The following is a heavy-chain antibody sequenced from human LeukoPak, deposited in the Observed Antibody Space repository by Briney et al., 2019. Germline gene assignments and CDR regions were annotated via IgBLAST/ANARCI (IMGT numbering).Heavy chain of an antibody. D-gene: IGHD3-10*01. V-gene: IGHV1-18*04. CDR3: ARDLTMVRGVIRYYFDY. J-gene: IGHJ4*02. CDR2: ISAYNGNT. Sequence: ASVTVSCKASGYTFTSYGISWVRQAPGQGREGMGWISAYNGNTNYAQKLQGRVTITTDTSTSTAYMELRSLRSDDTAVYYCARDLTMVRGVIRYYFDYWGQGTLVTVSS. CDR1: GYTFTSYG.